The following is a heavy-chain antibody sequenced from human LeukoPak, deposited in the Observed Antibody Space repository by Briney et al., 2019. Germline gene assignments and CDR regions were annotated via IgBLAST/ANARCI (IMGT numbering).Heavy chain of an antibody. Sequence: GGSLRLSCAASGFTFSSYAMHWVRQAPGRGLGWVAVISYDGSNKYYADSVKGRFTISRDNSKNTLYLQMNSLRAEDTAVYYCARAVSIAAAGTNFDYWGQGTLVTVSS. CDR2: ISYDGSNK. CDR3: ARAVSIAAAGTNFDY. CDR1: GFTFSSYA. J-gene: IGHJ4*02. D-gene: IGHD6-13*01. V-gene: IGHV3-30-3*01.